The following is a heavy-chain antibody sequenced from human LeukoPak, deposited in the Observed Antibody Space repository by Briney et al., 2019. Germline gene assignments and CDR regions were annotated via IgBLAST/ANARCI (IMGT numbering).Heavy chain of an antibody. CDR2: INPNSGGS. CDR1: GYTFTGYY. CDR3: ARGPLGSGSPFDY. Sequence: GASVKVSCKASGYTFTGYYMHWVRQAPGQGLEWMGWINPNSGGSNHAQKFQGRVTMTRDTSISTAYMELSRLRSDDTAVYYCARGPLGSGSPFDYWGQGTLVTVSS. D-gene: IGHD3-10*01. V-gene: IGHV1-2*02. J-gene: IGHJ4*02.